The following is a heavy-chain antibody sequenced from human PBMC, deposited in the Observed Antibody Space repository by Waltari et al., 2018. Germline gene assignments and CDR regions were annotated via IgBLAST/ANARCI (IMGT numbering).Heavy chain of an antibody. J-gene: IGHJ3*02. CDR1: GFTCSWYW. CDR3: ASAVRNGTDAFDI. Sequence: EVQLVESGGGLVQPGGSLRLSCAASGFTCSWYWMHWVRQAPWKGLVWVGRIKSDGSSRNYADSELGRVTISGDNAKNTLDLQMNSLGVEDTSIYYCASAVRNGTDAFDIWGQGTMVTVST. V-gene: IGHV3-74*01. CDR2: IKSDGSSR.